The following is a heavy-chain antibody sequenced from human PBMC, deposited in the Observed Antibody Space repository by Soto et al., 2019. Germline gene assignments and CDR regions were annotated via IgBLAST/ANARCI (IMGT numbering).Heavy chain of an antibody. Sequence: QVQLVESGGGLVKPGGSLRLSRAASGIVFSDYMSWVRQAPGKGLEWLSYISGSGRTIYSADSVKGRFTISRDNATNSLYLQINNVRTEDTAVYYCARLPFPWGWFDPWGQGTLVTVSS. D-gene: IGHD3-16*01. V-gene: IGHV3-11*01. CDR3: ARLPFPWGWFDP. J-gene: IGHJ5*02. CDR2: ISGSGRTI. CDR1: GIVFSDY.